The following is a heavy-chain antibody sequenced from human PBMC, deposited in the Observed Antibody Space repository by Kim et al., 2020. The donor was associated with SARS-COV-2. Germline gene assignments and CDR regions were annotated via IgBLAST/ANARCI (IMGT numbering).Heavy chain of an antibody. V-gene: IGHV1-2*02. CDR3: ATGNEIYYFNS. CDR1: GYTFIGYY. J-gene: IGHJ4*02. D-gene: IGHD1-1*01. CDR2: INRNNGGT. Sequence: ASVKVSCKASGYTFIGYYLHWVRQAPGHGLEWMGWINRNNGGTNYAQNFQGRVTMTRDTSISTAFIELSGLRSDDTAVYYCATGNEIYYFNSWCQGTLVT.